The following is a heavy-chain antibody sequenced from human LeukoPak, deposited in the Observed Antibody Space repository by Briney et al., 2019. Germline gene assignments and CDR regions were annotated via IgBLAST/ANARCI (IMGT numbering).Heavy chain of an antibody. J-gene: IGHJ3*02. CDR1: GGSISSGGYS. D-gene: IGHD3-9*01. Sequence: SQTLSLTCAVSGGSISSGGYSWSWIRQPPGKGLEWIGYIYHSGSTYYNPSLKSRVTISVDRSKNQFSLKLSSVTAADTAVYYCARDPHDDRAFDIWGQGTMVTVSS. CDR2: IYHSGST. V-gene: IGHV4-30-2*01. CDR3: ARDPHDDRAFDI.